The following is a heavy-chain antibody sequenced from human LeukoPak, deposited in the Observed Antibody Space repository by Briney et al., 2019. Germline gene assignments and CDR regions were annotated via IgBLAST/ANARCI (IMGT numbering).Heavy chain of an antibody. J-gene: IGHJ4*02. CDR1: GYTFTSYD. V-gene: IGHV1-8*01. CDR2: MNPNSGNT. CDR3: ARSGISSPRGFVDY. Sequence: ASVKVSCKASGYTFTSYDINWVRQATGQGLEWMGWMNPNSGNTGYAQKFQGRVTMTRNTSIGTAYMELSRLKSDDTAVYYRARSGISSPRGFVDYWGQGTLVTVSS. D-gene: IGHD6-13*01.